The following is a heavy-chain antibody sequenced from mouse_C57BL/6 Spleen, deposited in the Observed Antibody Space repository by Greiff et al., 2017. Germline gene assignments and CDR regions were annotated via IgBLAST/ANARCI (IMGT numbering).Heavy chain of an antibody. D-gene: IGHD4-1*01. Sequence: VQLVESGAELVRPGASVTLSCKASGYTFTDYEMHWVKQTPVHGLEWIGAIDPETGGTAYNQKFKGKAILTADKSSSTAYMELRSLTSEDSAVYYCTSNWYYFDYWGQGTTLTVSS. CDR3: TSNWYYFDY. CDR2: IDPETGGT. CDR1: GYTFTDYE. J-gene: IGHJ2*01. V-gene: IGHV1-15*01.